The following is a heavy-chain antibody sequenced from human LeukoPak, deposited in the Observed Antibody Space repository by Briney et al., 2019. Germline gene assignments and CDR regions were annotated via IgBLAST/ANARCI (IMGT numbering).Heavy chain of an antibody. D-gene: IGHD3-9*01. J-gene: IGHJ6*02. CDR3: ARDWPHYDILTGSWYYYYGMDV. CDR2: ISYDGSNK. Sequence: GGSLRLSCAASGFSFSSYGMHWIRQAPGKGLEWVAVISYDGSNKYYADSVKGRFTISRDNSKNTLYLQMNSLRAEDTAVYYCARDWPHYDILTGSWYYYYGMDVWGQGTTVTVSS. V-gene: IGHV3-30*19. CDR1: GFSFSSYG.